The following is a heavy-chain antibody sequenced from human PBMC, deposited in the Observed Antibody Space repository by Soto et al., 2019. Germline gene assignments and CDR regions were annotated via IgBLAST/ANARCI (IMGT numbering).Heavy chain of an antibody. D-gene: IGHD2-2*01. J-gene: IGHJ6*02. CDR3: ARRRRKVVPGAPSRVGVGYGMDV. V-gene: IGHV1-69*02. CDR1: GGTFSSYT. CDR2: IIPILGIA. Sequence: QVQLVQSGAEVKKPGSSVKVSCKASGGTFSSYTISWVRQAPGQGLEWMGRIIPILGIANYAQKFQGRVTITADKSTSTAYMELSSLRSEDTAVYYCARRRRKVVPGAPSRVGVGYGMDVWGQGTTVTVSS.